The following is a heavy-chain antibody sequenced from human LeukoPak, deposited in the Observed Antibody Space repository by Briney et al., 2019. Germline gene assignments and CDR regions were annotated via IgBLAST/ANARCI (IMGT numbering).Heavy chain of an antibody. CDR3: ARRIAAAGTNYYYMDV. CDR2: INPSGGST. CDR1: GYTFTSYY. D-gene: IGHD6-13*01. V-gene: IGHV1-46*01. J-gene: IGHJ6*03. Sequence: ASVKVSCKASGYTFTSYYMHWVRQAPGQGLEWMGIINPSGGSTSYAQKFQGRVTMTRDTSTSTVYMELSSLRSEDTAVYYCARRIAAAGTNYYYMDVWGKGTTVTVSS.